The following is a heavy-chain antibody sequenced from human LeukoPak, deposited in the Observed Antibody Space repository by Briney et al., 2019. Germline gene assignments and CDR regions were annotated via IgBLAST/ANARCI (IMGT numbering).Heavy chain of an antibody. Sequence: SETLSLTCAVSGGSFSGYYWSWIRQPPGKGLEWVGEINNSGSTNYNPSLKSRVTISVDTSKNHFSLKLSSVTAAETAVYYCARHLRARSNERWLQLRVYYFDYWGQGTLVTVSS. CDR1: GGSFSGYY. D-gene: IGHD5-24*01. CDR2: INNSGST. V-gene: IGHV4-34*01. CDR3: ARHLRARSNERWLQLRVYYFDY. J-gene: IGHJ4*02.